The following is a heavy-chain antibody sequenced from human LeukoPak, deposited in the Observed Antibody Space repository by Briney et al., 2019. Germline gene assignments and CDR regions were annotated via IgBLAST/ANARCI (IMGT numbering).Heavy chain of an antibody. CDR1: GFTFSSYA. Sequence: GGSLRLSCAASGFTFSSYAMHWVRQAPGKGLEYVSAISSNGGSTYYANSVKGRFTISRDNSKNTLYLQMGSLRAEDMAVYYCARGLIGAARPYYFDYWGQGTLVTVSS. CDR3: ARGLIGAARPYYFDY. J-gene: IGHJ4*02. D-gene: IGHD6-6*01. CDR2: ISSNGGST. V-gene: IGHV3-64*01.